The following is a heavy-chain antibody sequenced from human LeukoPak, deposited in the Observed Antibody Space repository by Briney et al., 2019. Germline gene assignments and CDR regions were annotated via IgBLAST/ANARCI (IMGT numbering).Heavy chain of an antibody. V-gene: IGHV4-39*01. CDR3: ASRPYYDFWSGYV. J-gene: IGHJ4*02. D-gene: IGHD3-3*01. CDR1: GGTISIANYF. Sequence: KPSETLSLTCTVSGGTISIANYFWGWIRQPPGKGLEWIGSIYYSGSTYYNPSLKSRVTISVDTSKNQFPLKLSSVTAADTAVYYCASRPYYDFWSGYVWGQGTLVTVSS. CDR2: IYYSGST.